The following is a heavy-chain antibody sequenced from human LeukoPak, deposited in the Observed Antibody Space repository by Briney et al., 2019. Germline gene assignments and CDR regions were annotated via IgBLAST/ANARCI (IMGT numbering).Heavy chain of an antibody. Sequence: GGSLRLSCAASGFTFRNYGLSWVRQAPGKGLEWVSYISGAGGNVNYADSVKGRFIISRDNGKNSLYLQMNSLRVEDTAVYYCARGGIFNPDELWGQGTLVIVSS. D-gene: IGHD2/OR15-2a*01. CDR2: ISGAGGNV. CDR3: ARGGIFNPDEL. V-gene: IGHV3-48*01. J-gene: IGHJ4*02. CDR1: GFTFRNYG.